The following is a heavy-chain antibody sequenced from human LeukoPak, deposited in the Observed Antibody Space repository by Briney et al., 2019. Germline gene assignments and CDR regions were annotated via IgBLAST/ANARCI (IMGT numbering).Heavy chain of an antibody. CDR3: ARDFMGLNWSDPGYFDY. V-gene: IGHV3-30-3*01. D-gene: IGHD1-1*01. CDR1: GFTFSSYA. J-gene: IGHJ4*02. CDR2: ISYDGSNK. Sequence: GGSLRLSCAASGFTFSSYAMHWVRQAPGKGLEWVAVISYDGSNKYYADSVKGRFTISRDNSKNTLYLQMNSLRAEDTAVYYCARDFMGLNWSDPGYFDYWGQGTLVTVSS.